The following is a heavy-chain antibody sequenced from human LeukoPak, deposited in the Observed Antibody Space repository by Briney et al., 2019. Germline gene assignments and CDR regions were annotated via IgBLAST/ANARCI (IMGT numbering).Heavy chain of an antibody. Sequence: GGSLRLSCAASGFTFDDYGMSWVRQAPGKGLEWVSGINWNGGSTGYADSVKGRFTISRDNAKNSLYLQMNSLRVEDTDVYYCARDVGASAPDAFDIWGQGTMVTVSS. V-gene: IGHV3-20*04. CDR3: ARDVGASAPDAFDI. CDR2: INWNGGST. J-gene: IGHJ3*02. D-gene: IGHD1-26*01. CDR1: GFTFDDYG.